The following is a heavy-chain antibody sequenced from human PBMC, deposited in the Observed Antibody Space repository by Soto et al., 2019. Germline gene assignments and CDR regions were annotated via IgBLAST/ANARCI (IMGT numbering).Heavy chain of an antibody. V-gene: IGHV4-34*01. CDR2: INDSGST. CDR3: AREQSYDSSGYYDAFDI. Sequence: PSKTLSLTCAVYGGSVRGSYWSWIRQPPGKGLEWIGEINDSGSTKYNPSLKSRVTISVDTSKNQFSLKLSSVTAADTAVYYCAREQSYDSSGYYDAFDIWGQGTMVTVS. D-gene: IGHD3-22*01. J-gene: IGHJ3*02. CDR1: GGSVRGSY.